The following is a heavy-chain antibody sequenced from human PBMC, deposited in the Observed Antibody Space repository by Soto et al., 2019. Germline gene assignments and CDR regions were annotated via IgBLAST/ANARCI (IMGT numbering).Heavy chain of an antibody. V-gene: IGHV5-51*01. J-gene: IGHJ6*03. CDR2: IYPGDSDT. CDR3: ARHKRFLEWLPFDSPLAPHPPSHYYYYYMDV. D-gene: IGHD3-3*01. CDR1: GYSFTSYW. Sequence: GESLKISCKGSGYSFTSYWIGWVRQKPGKGLEWMGIIYPGDSDTRYSPSFQGQVTISADKSISTAYLQWSSLKASDTAMYYCARHKRFLEWLPFDSPLAPHPPSHYYYYYMDVWGKGTTVTVSS.